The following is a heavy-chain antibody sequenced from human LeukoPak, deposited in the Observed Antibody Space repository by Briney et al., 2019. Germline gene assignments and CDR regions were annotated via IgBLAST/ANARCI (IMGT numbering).Heavy chain of an antibody. CDR2: ISGSGAST. J-gene: IGHJ3*01. CDR1: GFTFAIHA. Sequence: GGSLRLSCAASGFTFAIHAMTCVRQAPGKGLEWVSAISGSGASTHYADSVKGQFTISRDNSKNTLFLQMNSLRAEDTAIYYCAKAFQRGWERDAFAFWGQGTLVTVSS. V-gene: IGHV3-23*01. CDR3: AKAFQRGWERDAFAF. D-gene: IGHD1-26*01.